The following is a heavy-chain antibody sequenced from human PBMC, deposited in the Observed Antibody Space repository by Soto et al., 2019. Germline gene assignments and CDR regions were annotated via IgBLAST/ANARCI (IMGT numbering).Heavy chain of an antibody. CDR2: ISGSGGST. CDR3: AKGSPLYSSSSGYFDY. CDR1: GFTFSSYA. V-gene: IGHV3-23*01. J-gene: IGHJ4*02. D-gene: IGHD6-6*01. Sequence: GGSLRLSCAASGFTFSSYAMSWVRQAPGKGLEWVSAISGSGGSTYYADSVKGRFTISRDNSKNTLYLQMNSLRAEDTAVYYCAKGSPLYSSSSGYFDYWGQGTLVTVSS.